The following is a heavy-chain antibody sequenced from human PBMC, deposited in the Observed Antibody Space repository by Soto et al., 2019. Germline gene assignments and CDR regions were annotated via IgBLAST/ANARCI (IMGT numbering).Heavy chain of an antibody. CDR2: IIPLFGTT. V-gene: IGHV1-69*01. CDR1: GATFSSYA. CDR3: ASGGSSSWYHPADY. Sequence: QVQLVQSVAEVKKPGSSVKVSCKASGATFSSYAISWVRQAPGQGLEWMGGIIPLFGTTNYAQKFQGRVTITADESTSTAYMELSSLRSEDTAVYYCASGGSSSWYHPADYWGQGTLVTVSS. D-gene: IGHD6-13*01. J-gene: IGHJ4*02.